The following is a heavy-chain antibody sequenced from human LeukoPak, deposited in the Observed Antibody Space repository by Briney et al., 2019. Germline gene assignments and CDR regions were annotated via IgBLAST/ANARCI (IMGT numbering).Heavy chain of an antibody. D-gene: IGHD6-6*01. J-gene: IGHJ4*02. V-gene: IGHV3-21*01. Sequence: GGSLRLSCAASGFTFSSYSMNWVRQAPRKGLEWVSSISSSSTYIYYADSVKGRFTISRDNAKNSLYLQMNSLRAEDTAVYYCARAFGYSSSLGGYWGQGTLVTVSS. CDR1: GFTFSSYS. CDR2: ISSSSTYI. CDR3: ARAFGYSSSLGGY.